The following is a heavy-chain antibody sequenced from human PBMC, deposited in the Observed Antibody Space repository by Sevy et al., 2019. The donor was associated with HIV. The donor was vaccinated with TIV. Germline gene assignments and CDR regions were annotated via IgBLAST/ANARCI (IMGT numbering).Heavy chain of an antibody. CDR3: ARDRMFFWGGGGMDV. CDR1: GDSFTAYY. V-gene: IGHV1-2*02. CDR2: INPNSDGT. J-gene: IGHJ6*02. D-gene: IGHD3-16*01. Sequence: ASVKVSCKASGDSFTAYYMHWVRQAPGQGLEWMGWINPNSDGTNYAQKFQGRVTMTTDTSISTAYMELSRLRSDDTAVFYRARDRMFFWGGGGMDVWGQGTTVTVSS.